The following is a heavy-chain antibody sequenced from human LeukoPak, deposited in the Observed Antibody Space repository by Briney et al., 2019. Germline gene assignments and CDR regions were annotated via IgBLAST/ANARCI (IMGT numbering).Heavy chain of an antibody. D-gene: IGHD3-3*01. CDR1: GFTFSSYS. J-gene: IGHJ6*02. CDR2: ISSSSSYI. Sequence: PGGSLRLSCAASGFTFSSYSMNWVRQAPGKGLEWVSSISSSSSYIYYADSVKGRFTISRDNAKNSLYLQMNSLRAEDTAVYYCARDAHYDFWSSYYYGMDVWGQGTTVTVSS. V-gene: IGHV3-21*01. CDR3: ARDAHYDFWSSYYYGMDV.